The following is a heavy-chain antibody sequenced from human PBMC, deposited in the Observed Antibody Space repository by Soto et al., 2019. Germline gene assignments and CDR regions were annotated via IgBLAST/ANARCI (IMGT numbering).Heavy chain of an antibody. CDR1: GYTFTSYG. CDR2: ISAYNGNT. CDR3: ARDRRRVYYDFWSAPYGMDV. Sequence: GASVKVSCKASGYTFTSYGISWVRQAPGQGLEWMGWISAYNGNTNYAQKLQGRVTMTTDTSTSTAYMELRSLRSDDTAVYYCARDRRRVYYDFWSAPYGMDVWGQATTVTVSS. J-gene: IGHJ6*02. V-gene: IGHV1-18*01. D-gene: IGHD3-3*01.